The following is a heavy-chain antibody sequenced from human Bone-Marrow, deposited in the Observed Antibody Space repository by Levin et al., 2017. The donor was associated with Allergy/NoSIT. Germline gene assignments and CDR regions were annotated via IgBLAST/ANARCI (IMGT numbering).Heavy chain of an antibody. Sequence: GGSLRLSCAASGFTFGHYWMSWVRQAPGKGLEWVANINGDGNEKDYVDSVKGRFTISRDNAKNSLYLQMNSLRAEDTAVYYCARPGDVWGQGTLVTVSS. CDR1: GFTFGHYW. CDR3: ARPGDV. D-gene: IGHD3-10*01. V-gene: IGHV3-7*01. J-gene: IGHJ4*02. CDR2: INGDGNEK.